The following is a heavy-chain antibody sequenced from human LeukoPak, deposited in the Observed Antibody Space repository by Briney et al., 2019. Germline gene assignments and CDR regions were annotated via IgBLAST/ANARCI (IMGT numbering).Heavy chain of an antibody. CDR1: GFTFSSYS. CDR3: ATTNYYYYYMDV. V-gene: IGHV3-23*01. CDR2: ISGSGGST. Sequence: GGSLRLSCAASGFTFSSYSMNWVRQAPGKGLEWVSAISGSGGSTYYADSVKGRFTISRDNSKNTLYLQMNSLRADDTAVYYCATTNYYYYYMDVWDKGTTVTVSS. J-gene: IGHJ6*03.